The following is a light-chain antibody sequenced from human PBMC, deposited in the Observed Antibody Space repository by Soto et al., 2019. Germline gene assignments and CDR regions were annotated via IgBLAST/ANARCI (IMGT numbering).Light chain of an antibody. V-gene: IGKV1-6*01. Sequence: AIEMTQSPSSLSASVGDTVTITCRASQGIGKDLAWFQQRPGKAPKLLIYGASGLQNGVPSRFSGSGSGTHFTLTISGLQPEDFATYFCLQDFNYPWTFGQGTKVEI. CDR1: QGIGKD. CDR2: GAS. J-gene: IGKJ1*01. CDR3: LQDFNYPWT.